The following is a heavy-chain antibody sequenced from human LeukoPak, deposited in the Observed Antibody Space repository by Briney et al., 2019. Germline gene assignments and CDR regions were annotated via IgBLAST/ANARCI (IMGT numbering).Heavy chain of an antibody. CDR3: AREPLKYGSGKTCFDY. Sequence: GGSLRLSCAASGFTFSSYAMHWVRQAPGKGLEWVAVISYDGSNKYYADSVKGRFTISRDNSKNTLYLQMNSLRAEDTAVYYCAREPLKYGSGKTCFDYWGQGTLVTVSS. CDR1: GFTFSSYA. CDR2: ISYDGSNK. J-gene: IGHJ4*02. D-gene: IGHD3-10*01. V-gene: IGHV3-30*04.